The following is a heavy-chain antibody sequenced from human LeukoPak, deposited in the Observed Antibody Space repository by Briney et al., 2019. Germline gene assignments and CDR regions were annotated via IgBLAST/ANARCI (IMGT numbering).Heavy chain of an antibody. D-gene: IGHD2-15*01. CDR2: INSDGGST. J-gene: IGHJ4*02. Sequence: QPGGSLRLSCTASGFTFSSYWMHWVRQAPGKGLVWVSRINSDGGSTSYADSVKGRFTISRDNAKNTLYLQMNSLRAEDTAVYYCARRIQGMVPYYFGYWGQGTLVTVSS. V-gene: IGHV3-74*01. CDR1: GFTFSSYW. CDR3: ARRIQGMVPYYFGY.